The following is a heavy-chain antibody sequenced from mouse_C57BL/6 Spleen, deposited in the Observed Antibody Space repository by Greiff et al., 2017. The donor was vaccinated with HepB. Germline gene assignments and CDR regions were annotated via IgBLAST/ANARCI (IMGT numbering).Heavy chain of an antibody. J-gene: IGHJ4*01. CDR2: INPNNGGT. D-gene: IGHD4-1*01. CDR1: GYTFTDYN. CDR3: ARGNWDGDYAMDY. Sequence: EVQLVESGPELVKPGASVKIPCKASGYTFTDYNMAWVKQSHGKSLEWIGDINPNNGGTIYNQKFKGKATVTVDKSSSTAYMELRSLTSEDTAVYYCARGNWDGDYAMDYWGQGTSVTVSS. V-gene: IGHV1-18*01.